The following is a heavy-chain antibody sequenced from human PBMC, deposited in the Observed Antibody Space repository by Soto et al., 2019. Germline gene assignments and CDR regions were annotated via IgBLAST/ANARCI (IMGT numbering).Heavy chain of an antibody. CDR3: ATTSSCGSNFDY. Sequence: EVQLVESGGGLVQPGESLRLSCAASGFTFSSFCMHWVRQVPRKGLVWVSHINSDGSGTRYADSVKGRFTISRDNAKYTLHLEMNSLRAEDTCVYYGATTSSCGSNFDYWGQGALVTVSS. J-gene: IGHJ4*02. D-gene: IGHD6-13*01. CDR2: INSDGSGT. CDR1: GFTFSSFC. V-gene: IGHV3-74*01.